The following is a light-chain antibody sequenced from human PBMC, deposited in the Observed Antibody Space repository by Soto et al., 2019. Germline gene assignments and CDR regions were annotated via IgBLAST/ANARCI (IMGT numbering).Light chain of an antibody. CDR2: DVS. Sequence: QSALTQPASVSGSPGQSITISCTGTSSDVGGYNYVSWYQQHPGKVPKVLIYDVSNRPSGVSNRFSGSKSGNTAFLTISGLQAEDEADYYCSSFTSSSTQVFGTGTKLTVL. J-gene: IGLJ1*01. CDR3: SSFTSSSTQV. V-gene: IGLV2-14*01. CDR1: SSDVGGYNY.